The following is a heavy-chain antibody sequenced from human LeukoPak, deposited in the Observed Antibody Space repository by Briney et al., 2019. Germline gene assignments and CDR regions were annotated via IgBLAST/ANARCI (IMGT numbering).Heavy chain of an antibody. CDR3: ARGSNWGDY. Sequence: PAEPLSLTCTVSGGSLSRYYWRWTRQPPRKGLEGVGYFSNSGSNYYNPALNARVTISVNTSKSQFSLKLSSVTAADTAVYYCARGSNWGDYWGQGTLVTVSS. V-gene: IGHV4-59*12. J-gene: IGHJ4*02. D-gene: IGHD7-27*01. CDR1: GGSLSRYY. CDR2: FSNSGSN.